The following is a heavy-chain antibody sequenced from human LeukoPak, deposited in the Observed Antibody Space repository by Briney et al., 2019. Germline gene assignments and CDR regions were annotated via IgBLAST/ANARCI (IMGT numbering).Heavy chain of an antibody. Sequence: PGGSLRLSCAASGFTFSSYAMSWVRQVPGKGLQWVAYISKTGATIQYEDSVKGRFTISRDNAQNALYLQMNSLRVDDTGMYFCAREDYGGTNFDQWGQGTLVTVSS. CDR2: ISKTGATI. D-gene: IGHD4-23*01. CDR1: GFTFSSYA. CDR3: AREDYGGTNFDQ. V-gene: IGHV3-48*04. J-gene: IGHJ4*02.